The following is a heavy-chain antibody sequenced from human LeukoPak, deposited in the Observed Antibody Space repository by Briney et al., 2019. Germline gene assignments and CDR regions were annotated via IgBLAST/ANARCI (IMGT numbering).Heavy chain of an antibody. V-gene: IGHV3-7*03. Sequence: GGSLRLSCEASGFTFSRYWMSWVRQAPEKGLEWVANIKQDGSEKNYVDSVKGRFTISRDNAKNSLYLEMNSLRVEDTAVYYCAALHEELDYWGQGTLVTVSS. CDR1: GFTFSRYW. J-gene: IGHJ4*02. CDR2: IKQDGSEK. D-gene: IGHD1-26*01. CDR3: AALHEELDY.